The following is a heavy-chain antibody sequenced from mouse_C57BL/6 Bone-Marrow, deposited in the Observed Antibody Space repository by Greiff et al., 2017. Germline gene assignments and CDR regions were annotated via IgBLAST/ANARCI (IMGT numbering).Heavy chain of an antibody. Sequence: VQLKESGAELVKPGASVKLSCTASGFNINDSYMHWVKQRTEKGLEWIGRIDPEDGETNYAPKFQGKATITADTTSNTACLQLSRLTSEVTAVYYGASSPYGSSHFDYWGQGTTLTVSS. V-gene: IGHV14-2*01. CDR1: GFNINDSY. D-gene: IGHD1-1*01. J-gene: IGHJ2*01. CDR2: IDPEDGET. CDR3: ASSPYGSSHFDY.